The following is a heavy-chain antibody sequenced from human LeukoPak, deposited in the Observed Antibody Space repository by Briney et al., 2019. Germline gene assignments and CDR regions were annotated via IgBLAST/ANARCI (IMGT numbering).Heavy chain of an antibody. CDR1: GYSFITYW. CDR2: IYPGDSDT. J-gene: IGHJ5*01. CDR3: AKVRVFGCSGGSCYSFDS. Sequence: GESLKISCKASGYSFITYWIGWVRQMPGKGLEWMGIIYPGDSDTRYSPSFQGLVTMSADKFISTAYLQWSSLKASDTAIYYCAKVRVFGCSGGSCYSFDSWGQGTLVTVSS. D-gene: IGHD2-15*01. V-gene: IGHV5-51*01.